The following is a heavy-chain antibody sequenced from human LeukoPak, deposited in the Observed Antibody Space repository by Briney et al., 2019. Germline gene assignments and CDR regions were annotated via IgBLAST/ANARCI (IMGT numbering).Heavy chain of an antibody. J-gene: IGHJ4*02. CDR1: GFTFSTYW. D-gene: IGHD6-19*01. CDR2: IQQDGSEK. V-gene: IGHV3-7*01. Sequence: GGSLRLSCAASGFTFSTYWMSWVRQAPGKGLEWVANIQQDGSEKYYVDSVRGRFTISRDNAKNTLYLQMNSLRAEDTAVYYCGRGPSGNIAVAASVWGQGTLVTVSS. CDR3: GRGPSGNIAVAASV.